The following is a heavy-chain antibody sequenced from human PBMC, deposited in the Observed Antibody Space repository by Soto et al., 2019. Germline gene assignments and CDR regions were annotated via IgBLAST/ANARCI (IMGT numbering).Heavy chain of an antibody. CDR3: ARDLFGMTYIWGTFDN. V-gene: IGHV3-48*02. Sequence: GGSLRLSCAASGFTFSSYSMNWVRQAPGKGLEWLSYISSSSDTIKYADSVKGRFTISRDNAKNSLYLQMNSLRDEDTAVYYCARDLFGMTYIWGTFDNWGQGTLVTVSS. J-gene: IGHJ4*02. D-gene: IGHD3-16*01. CDR2: ISSSSDTI. CDR1: GFTFSSYS.